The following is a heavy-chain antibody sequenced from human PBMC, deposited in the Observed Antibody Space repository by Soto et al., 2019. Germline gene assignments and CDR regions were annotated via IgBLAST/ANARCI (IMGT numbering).Heavy chain of an antibody. Sequence: QVQLVQSGAEVKKPGSSVKVSCKASGGTFSSYAISWVRQAPGQGLEWMGGIIPIFGTANYAQKFQGRVTITADKSTSTADLELSSLGSEATAVYYCAREVEGYRFDYWGQGTLVTVSS. CDR3: AREVEGYRFDY. CDR1: GGTFSSYA. CDR2: IIPIFGTA. D-gene: IGHD5-12*01. V-gene: IGHV1-69*06. J-gene: IGHJ4*02.